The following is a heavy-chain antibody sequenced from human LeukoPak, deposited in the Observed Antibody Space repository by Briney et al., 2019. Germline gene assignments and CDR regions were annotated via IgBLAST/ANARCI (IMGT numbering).Heavy chain of an antibody. CDR2: IGTAGDT. D-gene: IGHD6-19*01. V-gene: IGHV3-13*04. CDR1: GFTFSSYD. J-gene: IGHJ3*02. Sequence: GGSLRLSCAASGFTFSSYDMHWVRQATGKGLEWVSAIGTAGDTYYPGSVKGRFTISRENAKNSLYLQMNSLRAGDTAVYYCARDRGSGWHRAFDIWGQGTMVTVSS. CDR3: ARDRGSGWHRAFDI.